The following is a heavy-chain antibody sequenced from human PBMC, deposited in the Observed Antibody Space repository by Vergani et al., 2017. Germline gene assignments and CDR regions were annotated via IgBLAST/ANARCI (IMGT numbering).Heavy chain of an antibody. CDR2: INHSGST. J-gene: IGHJ4*02. CDR3: ARGFSSGDIDY. CDR1: GGSFSGYY. D-gene: IGHD3-22*01. V-gene: IGHV4-34*01. Sequence: QVQLQQWGAGLLKPSETLSLTCAVYGGSFSGYYWSWIRQPPGKGLEWIGEINHSGSTNYNPSLKSRVTISVDTSKNHFALKLSSVTAADTAVYYCARGFSSGDIDYWGQGTLVTVSS.